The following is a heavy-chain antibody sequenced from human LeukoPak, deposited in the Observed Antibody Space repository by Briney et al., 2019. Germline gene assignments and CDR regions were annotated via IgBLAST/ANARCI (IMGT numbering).Heavy chain of an antibody. CDR2: ISGSGGST. V-gene: IGHV3-23*01. Sequence: GGSLRLPCAASGFTFSSYAMSWVRQAPGKGLEWVSAISGSGGSTYYADSVKGRFTISRDNSKNTLYLQMNSLGAEDTAVYYCARVGQGEWFFDLWGRGTLVTVSS. J-gene: IGHJ2*01. D-gene: IGHD1-26*01. CDR1: GFTFSSYA. CDR3: ARVGQGEWFFDL.